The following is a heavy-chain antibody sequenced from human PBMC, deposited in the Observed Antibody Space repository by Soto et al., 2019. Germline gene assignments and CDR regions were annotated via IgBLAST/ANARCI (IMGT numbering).Heavy chain of an antibody. J-gene: IGHJ4*02. D-gene: IGHD2-15*01. Sequence: QLQLQESGPGLVKPSETLSLTCTVSGGSISSSSYYWGWIRQPPGKGLEWIGSIYYSGSTYYNPSLKSRVTISVDTSKNQFSLKLSSVTAADTAVYYCARIFLGYCSGGSCYSFDYWGQGTLVTVSS. CDR2: IYYSGST. V-gene: IGHV4-39*01. CDR1: GGSISSSSYY. CDR3: ARIFLGYCSGGSCYSFDY.